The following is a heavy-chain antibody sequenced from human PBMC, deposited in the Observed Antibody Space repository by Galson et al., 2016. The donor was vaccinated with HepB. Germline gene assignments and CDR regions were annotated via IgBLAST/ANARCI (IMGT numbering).Heavy chain of an antibody. D-gene: IGHD2-21*02. J-gene: IGHJ4*02. CDR2: IKQDGSVE. Sequence: SLRLSCAASGFTFSNHWMNWVRQAPGKGLEWVANIKQDGSVENFVGSVRDRFIISRDNAENSVYLQMNSLRAEDTAVYYCAFGAWLDYWGQGTLVTVSS. V-gene: IGHV3-7*01. CDR3: AFGAWLDY. CDR1: GFTFSNHW.